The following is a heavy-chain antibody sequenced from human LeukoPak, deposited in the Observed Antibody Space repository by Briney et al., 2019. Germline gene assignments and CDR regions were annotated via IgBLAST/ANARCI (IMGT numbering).Heavy chain of an antibody. CDR3: ARDRVAAFDY. V-gene: IGHV3-7*01. D-gene: IGHD2-15*01. Sequence: GGSLRLSCAASGFTFSRYWMSWVRQAPGKGLEWVANIKEDGSEKYCVDSVKGRFTISRDNAKNSLYLQMNSLRAEDTAVYYCARDRVAAFDYWGLGTLVTVSS. CDR2: IKEDGSEK. J-gene: IGHJ4*02. CDR1: GFTFSRYW.